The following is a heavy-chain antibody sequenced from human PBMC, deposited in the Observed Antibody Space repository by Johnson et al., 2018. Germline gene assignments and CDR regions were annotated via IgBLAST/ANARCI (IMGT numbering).Heavy chain of an antibody. J-gene: IGHJ6*02. CDR2: MNPNSGNT. CDR1: GYTFSSYE. V-gene: IGHV1-8*01. CDR3: ARSGDYYGSGSYNGMDV. Sequence: QVQLVQSGAEVKKPGASVKVSCKASGYTFSSYEINWVRQATGQGLRWMGWMNPNSGNTGYAQKFQGRVTLTRNTSISPAYMGRSSLRSEDTAVYYWARSGDYYGSGSYNGMDVWGQGTTVTVSS. D-gene: IGHD3-10*01.